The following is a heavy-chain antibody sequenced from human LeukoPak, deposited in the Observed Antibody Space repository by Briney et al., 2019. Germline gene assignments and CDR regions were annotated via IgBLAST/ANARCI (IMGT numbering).Heavy chain of an antibody. CDR2: INHSGST. CDR1: GGSFSGYY. Sequence: SETLSLTCAVSGGSFSGYYWSWIRQPPGKGLEWIGEINHSGSTNYNPSFMSRVTISVDTSKNQFSLKLSSVTAADTAVYYCARGHKGSGITFGGVVVPDYWGQGTLVTVSS. D-gene: IGHD3-16*02. CDR3: ARGHKGSGITFGGVVVPDY. V-gene: IGHV4-34*01. J-gene: IGHJ4*02.